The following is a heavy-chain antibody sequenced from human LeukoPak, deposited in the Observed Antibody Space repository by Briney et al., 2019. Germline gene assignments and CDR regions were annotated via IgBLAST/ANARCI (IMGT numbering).Heavy chain of an antibody. J-gene: IGHJ4*02. Sequence: GGPVRLSCTTSGFTFGDYAMSWFRQAPGKGLEWVGFIRSKAYGGTTEYAASVRGRFTISKDDSKSIAYLQMNSLKTEDTAVYYCTRDRRVAYCGGDCSSTNDYWGQGTLASVSS. CDR3: TRDRRVAYCGGDCSSTNDY. D-gene: IGHD2-21*02. V-gene: IGHV3-49*03. CDR2: IRSKAYGGTT. CDR1: GFTFGDYA.